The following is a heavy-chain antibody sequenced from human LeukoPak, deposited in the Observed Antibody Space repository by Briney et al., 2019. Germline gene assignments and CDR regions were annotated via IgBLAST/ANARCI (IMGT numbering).Heavy chain of an antibody. CDR2: IHYRLPT. CDR1: GVSISGTNYY. CDR3: ARHEEEDGYNAKTPDY. V-gene: IGHV4-39*01. D-gene: IGHD5-24*01. J-gene: IGHJ4*02. Sequence: PSETLSLTCAVSGVSISGTNYYWGWIRQPPGMGLEWIGRIHYRLPTFYNPLLKSRVTLSVDTSKNQISLRLRSVTAADTAVYYCARHEEEDGYNAKTPDYWGQGTRVTVSS.